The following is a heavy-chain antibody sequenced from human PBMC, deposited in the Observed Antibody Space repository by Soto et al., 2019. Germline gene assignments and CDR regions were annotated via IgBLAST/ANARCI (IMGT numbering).Heavy chain of an antibody. CDR1: GFSFSSYG. CDR2: ISYDGTDE. Sequence: QVQLVESGGGVVQPGRSLRLSCAASGFSFSSYGMHWVRQAPGKGLEWVAMISYDGTDEYYADSVKGRFTISRDNSKNAVYLQMNSLRAEDTAVYYCAKQDSDWNDHFVYWGQGTLVTVSS. J-gene: IGHJ4*02. CDR3: AKQDSDWNDHFVY. D-gene: IGHD1-1*01. V-gene: IGHV3-30*18.